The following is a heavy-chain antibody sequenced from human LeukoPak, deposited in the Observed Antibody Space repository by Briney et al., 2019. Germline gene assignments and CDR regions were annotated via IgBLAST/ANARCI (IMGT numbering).Heavy chain of an antibody. D-gene: IGHD5-12*01. V-gene: IGHV3-21*01. Sequence: GGSLRLSCAASGFTFSSYGMHWVRQAPGKGLEWVSSISGSSSYIYYADSVKGRFTISRDNAKNSLYLQMNSLRAEDTAVYYCAREGYGRTYNWFDPWGQGTLVTVSS. J-gene: IGHJ5*02. CDR1: GFTFSSYG. CDR3: AREGYGRTYNWFDP. CDR2: ISGSSSYI.